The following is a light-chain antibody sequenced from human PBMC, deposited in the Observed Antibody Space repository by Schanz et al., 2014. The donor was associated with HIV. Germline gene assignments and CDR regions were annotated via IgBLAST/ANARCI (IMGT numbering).Light chain of an antibody. CDR3: QQGFTFPT. CDR2: AAS. V-gene: IGKV1-39*01. CDR1: QDIRND. Sequence: DIQMPQSPSSLSASVGDSVTLTCRASQDIRNDLSWYQQKPGKAPKPLIYAASSLQSGVPSRFSGSGSGTDFTLTINGLQPEDSAIYYCQQGFTFPTFGQGTKLEI. J-gene: IGKJ2*01.